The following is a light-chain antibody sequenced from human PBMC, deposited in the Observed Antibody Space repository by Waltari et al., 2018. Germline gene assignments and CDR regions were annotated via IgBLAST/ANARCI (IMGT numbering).Light chain of an antibody. CDR2: EVM. Sequence: WYPRHQGKTPKLMLYEVMKRPSGVPDRFFGYKSGNTAYLTFSGLQDEDEADYYCSSFAGSNNLIFGGGTKLTVL. V-gene: IGLV2-8*03. J-gene: IGLJ2*01. CDR3: SSFAGSNNLI.